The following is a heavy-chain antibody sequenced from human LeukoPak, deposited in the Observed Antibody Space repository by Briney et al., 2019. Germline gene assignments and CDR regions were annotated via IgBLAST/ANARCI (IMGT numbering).Heavy chain of an antibody. CDR1: GYTFIGYY. D-gene: IGHD3-10*01. V-gene: IGHV1-2*02. J-gene: IGHJ4*02. Sequence: EASVKVSCKASGYTFIGYYIHWVRQAPGQGLEWMGWINPNSGGTKYAQRFQGRVTMTRDTSISTAYMELSGLRSDDTAVYYCARSGGYFNFDYWGQGTLVTVSS. CDR3: ARSGGYFNFDY. CDR2: INPNSGGT.